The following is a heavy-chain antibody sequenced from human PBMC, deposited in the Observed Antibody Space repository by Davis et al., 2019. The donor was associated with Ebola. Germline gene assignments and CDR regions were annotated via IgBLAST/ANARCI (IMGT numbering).Heavy chain of an antibody. CDR2: ISGSGGST. D-gene: IGHD1/OR15-1a*01. J-gene: IGHJ4*02. CDR1: GFTFSSYA. CDR3: AKGWRTIDY. V-gene: IGHV3-23*01. Sequence: GESLKISCAASGFTFSSYAMSWVRQAPGKGLEWVSAISGSGGSTYYADSVKGRFTISGDNSKNTLYLQMNSLRAEDTAVYYCAKGWRTIDYWGQGTLVTVSS.